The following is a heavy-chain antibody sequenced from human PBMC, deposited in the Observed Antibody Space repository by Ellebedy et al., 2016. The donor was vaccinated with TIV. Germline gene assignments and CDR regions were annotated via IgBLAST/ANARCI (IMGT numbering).Heavy chain of an antibody. V-gene: IGHV3-72*01. CDR3: SRVYGSGQSDY. D-gene: IGHD6-19*01. CDR1: GFSFTDHY. J-gene: IGHJ4*02. CDR2: TRDKPEGYTT. Sequence: PGGSLRLSCAGSGFSFTDHYMDWVRQAPGKGLEYIGRTRDKPEGYTTEYAASVKCRFTISRDDSKNSLYLQMNSLRVEDTAVYYCSRVYGSGQSDYWGQGTLVTVSS.